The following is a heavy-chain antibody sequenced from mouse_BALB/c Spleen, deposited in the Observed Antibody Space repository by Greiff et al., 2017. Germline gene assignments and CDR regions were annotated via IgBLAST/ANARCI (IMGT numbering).Heavy chain of an antibody. Sequence: VQLKESGAELVRPGALVKLSCKASGFNIKDYYMHWVKQRPEQGLEWIGWIDPENGNTIYDPKFQGKASITADTSSNTAYLQLSSLTSEDTAVYYCAEGGDYAMDYWGQGTSVTVSS. CDR1: GFNIKDYY. CDR2: IDPENGNT. V-gene: IGHV14-1*02. J-gene: IGHJ4*01. CDR3: AEGGDYAMDY.